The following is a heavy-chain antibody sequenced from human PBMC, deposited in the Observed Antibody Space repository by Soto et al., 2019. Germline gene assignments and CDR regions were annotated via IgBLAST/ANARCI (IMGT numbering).Heavy chain of an antibody. CDR1: GGSFRGYY. CDR3: ARADRQRNGSGGICYSVYFQH. Sequence: QVQLQQWGAGLLKPSETLSLTRAGYGGSFRGYYWSWIRHPPGKGLEWIGEINHSGSTNYNPSLKSRVPIAVATTKNQFSLKLSSVTAADTAVYYCARADRQRNGSGGICYSVYFQHLGQGTLVTFSS. V-gene: IGHV4-34*01. D-gene: IGHD2-15*01. CDR2: INHSGST. J-gene: IGHJ1*01.